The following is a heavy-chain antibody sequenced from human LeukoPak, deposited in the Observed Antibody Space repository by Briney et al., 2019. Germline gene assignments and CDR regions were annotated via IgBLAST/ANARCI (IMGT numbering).Heavy chain of an antibody. CDR1: GGSISSYY. V-gene: IGHV4-59*08. D-gene: IGHD3-22*01. CDR2: IYYSGST. Sequence: SETLSLTCTVSGGSISSYYWSWIRQPPGKGLEWIGYIYYSGSTNYNPSLKSRVTISVDTSKNQFSLELSSVTAADTAVYYCARSDDSSGYYDYFDYWGQGTLVTVSS. CDR3: ARSDDSSGYYDYFDY. J-gene: IGHJ4*02.